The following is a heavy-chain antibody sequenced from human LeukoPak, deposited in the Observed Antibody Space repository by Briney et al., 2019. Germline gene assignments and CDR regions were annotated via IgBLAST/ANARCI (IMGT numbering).Heavy chain of an antibody. CDR1: GYTFTSYG. J-gene: IGHJ4*02. CDR2: ISAYNGNT. D-gene: IGHD6-19*01. CDR3: ARDWYSSGWYDY. V-gene: IGHV1-18*01. Sequence: ASVKVSCKASGYTFTSYGISWVRQAPGQGLEWMGWISAYNGNTNYAQKLQGRVTMTTDTSTSTVYMELSSLRSEDTAVYYCARDWYSSGWYDYWGQGTLVTVSS.